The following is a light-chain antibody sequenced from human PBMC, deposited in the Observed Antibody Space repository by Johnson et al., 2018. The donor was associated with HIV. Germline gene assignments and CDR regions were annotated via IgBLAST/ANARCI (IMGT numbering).Light chain of an antibody. Sequence: QSALTQPPSASGTPGQRVTISCSGGSYNIGSNTVNWYQQLPGTAPKLLVYSSNQRPSGVTDRFSGSKSGTSASLAISGLQSEDEAEYTCAAWDDSLNGYVFGTGTRVTVL. CDR3: AAWDDSLNGYV. J-gene: IGLJ1*01. V-gene: IGLV1-44*01. CDR1: SYNIGSNT. CDR2: SSN.